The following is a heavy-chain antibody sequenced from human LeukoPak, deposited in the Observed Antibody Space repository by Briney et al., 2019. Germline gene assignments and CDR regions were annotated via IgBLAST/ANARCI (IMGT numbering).Heavy chain of an antibody. CDR3: ASSCSSTSCYYGLGIDY. J-gene: IGHJ4*02. D-gene: IGHD2-2*01. CDR2: INAGNGNT. CDR1: GYTFTSYA. V-gene: IGHV1-3*01. Sequence: VAPVKVSCKASGYTFTSYAMHWVRQAPGQRLEWMGWINAGNGNTKYSQKFQGRVTITRDTSASTAYMELSSLRSEDTAVYYCASSCSSTSCYYGLGIDYWGQGTLVTVSS.